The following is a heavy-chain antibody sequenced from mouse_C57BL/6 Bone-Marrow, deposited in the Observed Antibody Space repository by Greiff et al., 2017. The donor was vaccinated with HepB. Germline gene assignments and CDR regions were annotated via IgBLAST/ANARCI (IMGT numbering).Heavy chain of an antibody. CDR1: GFTFSDYG. D-gene: IGHD1-1*01. V-gene: IGHV5-17*01. J-gene: IGHJ1*03. CDR3: ARPEGSSYYFDV. Sequence: EVQLVESGGGLVKPGGSLKLSCAASGFTFSDYGMHWVRQAPEKGLEWVAYISSGSSTIYYAATVKGRFTISRDNAKNTLFLQMTSLRSEDTAMYYCARPEGSSYYFDVWGTGTTVTVSS. CDR2: ISSGSSTI.